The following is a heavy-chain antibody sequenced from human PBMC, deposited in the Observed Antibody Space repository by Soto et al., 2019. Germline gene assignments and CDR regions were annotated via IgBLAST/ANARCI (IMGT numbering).Heavy chain of an antibody. V-gene: IGHV1-69*01. CDR2: VSPPFRTS. CDR1: GVSFNNNG. J-gene: IGHJ6*02. CDR3: ARVLYYCSGIYSPYGMDV. Sequence: QVQLVQSGAEVKKPGSSVKVSCKTSGVSFNNNGIGWVRQAPGHGLEWMGGVSPPFRTSNYARKFQGRISITGDASTGTVNMELSSLTSEDTAQYYCARVLYYCSGIYSPYGMDVWGQGTTVTVS. D-gene: IGHD3-10*01.